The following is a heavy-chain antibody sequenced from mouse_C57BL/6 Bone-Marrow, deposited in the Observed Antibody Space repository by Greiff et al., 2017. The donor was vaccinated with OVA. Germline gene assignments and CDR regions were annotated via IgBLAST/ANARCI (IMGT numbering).Heavy chain of an antibody. CDR2: ISYDGSN. Sequence: EVKLVESGPGLVKPSQSLSLTCSVTGYSITSGYYWNWIRQFPGNKLEWMGYISYDGSNNYNPSLKNRISITRDTSKNPFFLTLNSVPTEDTATNYCARGATTATVFPYIDYWGQGTTLTVAS. V-gene: IGHV3-6*01. J-gene: IGHJ2*01. CDR1: GYSITSGYY. CDR3: ARGATTATVFPYIDY. D-gene: IGHD1-1*01.